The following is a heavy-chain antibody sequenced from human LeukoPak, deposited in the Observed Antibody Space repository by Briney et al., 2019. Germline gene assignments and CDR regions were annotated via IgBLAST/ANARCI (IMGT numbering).Heavy chain of an antibody. V-gene: IGHV4-59*08. J-gene: IGHJ5*02. CDR2: IYYSGST. D-gene: IGHD6-13*01. Sequence: SETLSLTCTVSGGSISSYFWSWIRQPPGKGLEWIGYIYYSGSTNYNPSLKSRVTISVDTSKNQFSLKLSSVTAADTAVYCCAAQYSSSWYNWFDPWGQGTLVTVSS. CDR1: GGSISSYF. CDR3: AAQYSSSWYNWFDP.